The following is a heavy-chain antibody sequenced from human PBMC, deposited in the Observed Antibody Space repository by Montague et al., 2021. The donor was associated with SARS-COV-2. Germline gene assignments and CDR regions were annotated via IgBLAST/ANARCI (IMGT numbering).Heavy chain of an antibody. J-gene: IGHJ5*02. CDR3: ARHVIPRSRSGLGWFDP. Sequence: SETLSLTCTVSGDPIRTNSYCWGWLRQPPGKGLEWIGSIYYTGTTFSKPSLKSRVTLSVDTSKNQFSLRLSSVTAADTALYHCARHVIPRSRSGLGWFDPWGQGTLVTVSS. D-gene: IGHD3-3*01. CDR1: GDPIRTNSYC. CDR2: IYYTGTT. V-gene: IGHV4-39*01.